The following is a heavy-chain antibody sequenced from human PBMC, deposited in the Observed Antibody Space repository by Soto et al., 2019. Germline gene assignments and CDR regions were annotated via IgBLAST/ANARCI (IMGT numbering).Heavy chain of an antibody. J-gene: IGHJ4*02. D-gene: IGHD3-22*01. V-gene: IGHV3-23*01. CDR3: ANTHYDSSGYYQPDY. Sequence: GGSLRLSCAASGFTFSSYAMSWVRQAPGKGLEWVSAISGSGGSTYYADSVKGRFTISRDNSKNTLYLQMNSLRAEDTAVYYCANTHYDSSGYYQPDYWGRGTLVTVSS. CDR1: GFTFSSYA. CDR2: ISGSGGST.